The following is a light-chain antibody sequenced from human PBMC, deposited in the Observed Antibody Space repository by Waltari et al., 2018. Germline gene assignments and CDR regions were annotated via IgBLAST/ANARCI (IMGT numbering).Light chain of an antibody. CDR2: GAS. CDR3: QQYNNWPPWT. Sequence: EIVLTQSPATLSVSPGESTTSSCRASQSVGSRLAWYQQKPAQAPRLLIYGASTRATGIPARFSGSGSGKEFTLTISSLQSEDFAVYYCQQYNNWPPWTFGQGTKVEIK. V-gene: IGKV3-15*01. J-gene: IGKJ1*01. CDR1: QSVGSR.